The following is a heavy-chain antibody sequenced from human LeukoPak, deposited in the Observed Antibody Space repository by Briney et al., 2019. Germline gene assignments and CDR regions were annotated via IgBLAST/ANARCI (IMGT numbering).Heavy chain of an antibody. CDR2: INTNTGNP. D-gene: IGHD6-19*01. V-gene: IGHV7-4-1*02. Sequence: ASVKVSCKASGYTFTRDAMNWVRQAPGQGLQWMGWINTNTGNPTYAQGFTGRFVFSLDTSVSTAYLQISSLKAEDTAIYYCARDFRESGARSSSGWTSWGQGTLVTVSS. CDR1: GYTFTRDA. CDR3: ARDFRESGARSSSGWTS. J-gene: IGHJ5*02.